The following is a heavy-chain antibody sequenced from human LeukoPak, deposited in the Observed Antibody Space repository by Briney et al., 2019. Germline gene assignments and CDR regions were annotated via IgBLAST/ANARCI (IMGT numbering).Heavy chain of an antibody. CDR3: ARDWSTYYDFWSGYYTRVWFDP. CDR2: INPNSGGT. D-gene: IGHD3-3*01. Sequence: EASVKVSCKASGYTFTGYYMHWVRQAPGQGLEWMGRINPNSGGTNYAQKFQGRVTMTRDTSISTAYMELRSLRSDDTAVYYCARDWSTYYDFWSGYYTRVWFDPWGQGTLVTVSS. V-gene: IGHV1-2*06. CDR1: GYTFTGYY. J-gene: IGHJ5*02.